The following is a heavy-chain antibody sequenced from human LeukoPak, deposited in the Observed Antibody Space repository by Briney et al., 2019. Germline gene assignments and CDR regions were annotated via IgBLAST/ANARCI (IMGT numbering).Heavy chain of an antibody. J-gene: IGHJ5*02. V-gene: IGHV3-21*04. CDR1: GFTFSSYS. Sequence: KTGGSLRLSCAASGFTFSSYSMNWVRQAPGKGREWVSSISSRSSYIYYADSVKGRFTISRDNAKNSLYLQMNSLRAEDTAVYYCARDYYGSGSYYDNWFDPWGQGTLVTVSS. CDR3: ARDYYGSGSYYDNWFDP. D-gene: IGHD3-10*01. CDR2: ISSRSSYI.